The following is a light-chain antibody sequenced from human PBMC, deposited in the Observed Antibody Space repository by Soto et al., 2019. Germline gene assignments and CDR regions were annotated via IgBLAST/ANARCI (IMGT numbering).Light chain of an antibody. V-gene: IGKV1-5*01. Sequence: IHRTHSPSTLSASVLYRVTITFLSSQSISSWLAWYQQKPGKAPKLLILNASTLGSGVPSRFSGSGSGTEFTLTISGLQPDDFATYYCQHCDTSWPFGQGTKV. J-gene: IGKJ1*01. CDR2: NAS. CDR3: QHCDTSWP. CDR1: QSISSW.